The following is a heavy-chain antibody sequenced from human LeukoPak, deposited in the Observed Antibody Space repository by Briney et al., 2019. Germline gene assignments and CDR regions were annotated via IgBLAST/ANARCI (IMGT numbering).Heavy chain of an antibody. CDR3: ARGCEWELPHLPFDY. Sequence: GASVKVSCKASGYTFTGYYMHWVRQAPGQGLEWMGWINPNSGGTNYAQKFQGRVNMTRDTSISTAYMELSRLRSDDTAVYYCARGCEWELPHLPFDYWGQGTLVTVSS. CDR1: GYTFTGYY. CDR2: INPNSGGT. V-gene: IGHV1-2*02. J-gene: IGHJ4*02. D-gene: IGHD1-26*01.